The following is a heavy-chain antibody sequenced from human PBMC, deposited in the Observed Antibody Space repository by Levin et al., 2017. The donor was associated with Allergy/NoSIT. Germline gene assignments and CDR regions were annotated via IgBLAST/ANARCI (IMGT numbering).Heavy chain of an antibody. Sequence: SETLSLTCAVYGGSFSGYYWSWIRQPPGKGLEWIGEINHSGSTNYNPSLKSRVTISVDTSKNQFSLKLSSVTAADTAVYYCIITMVRGVIYYYYYMDVWGKGTTVTVSS. J-gene: IGHJ6*03. CDR1: GGSFSGYY. D-gene: IGHD3-10*01. CDR3: IITMVRGVIYYYYYMDV. CDR2: INHSGST. V-gene: IGHV4-34*01.